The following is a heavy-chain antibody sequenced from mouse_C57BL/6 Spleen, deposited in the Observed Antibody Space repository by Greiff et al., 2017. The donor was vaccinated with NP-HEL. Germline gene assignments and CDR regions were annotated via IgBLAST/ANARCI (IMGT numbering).Heavy chain of an antibody. CDR3: ARGYYGNSYFDY. D-gene: IGHD2-1*01. CDR1: GYAFSSYW. Sequence: QLQQSGAELVKPGASVKISCKASGYAFSSYWMNWVKQRPGKGLEWIGQIYPGDGDTNYNGKFKGKATLTADKSSSTAYMQLSSLTSEDSAFYFCARGYYGNSYFDYWGQSTTLTVSS. CDR2: IYPGDGDT. J-gene: IGHJ2*01. V-gene: IGHV1-80*01.